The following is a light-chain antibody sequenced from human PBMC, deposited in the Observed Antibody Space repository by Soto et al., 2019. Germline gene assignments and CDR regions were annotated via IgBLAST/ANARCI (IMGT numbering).Light chain of an antibody. CDR3: QQYNNWPPIT. Sequence: EIVMTQSPATLSVSPGERATLSCRASQSVSSNLAWYQQKPGQAPRLLIYGASTRATDIPVRFSGSGSGTEFTLTISSLQSEDFAIYYCQQYNNWPPITFGQGTRLEIK. CDR1: QSVSSN. V-gene: IGKV3-15*01. CDR2: GAS. J-gene: IGKJ5*01.